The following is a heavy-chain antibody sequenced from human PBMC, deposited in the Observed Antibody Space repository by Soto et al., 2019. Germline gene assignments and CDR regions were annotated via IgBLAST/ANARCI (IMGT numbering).Heavy chain of an antibody. D-gene: IGHD3-3*01. V-gene: IGHV1-58*01. CDR3: AADPYYDFWSGYPPYGMDV. CDR2: IVVGSGNT. CDR1: GFTFTSSA. Sequence: SVKVSCKASGFTFTSSAVQWVRQARGQRLEWIGWIVVGSGNTNYAQKFQERVTITRDMSTSTAYMELSSLRSEDTAVYYCAADPYYDFWSGYPPYGMDVWGQGTTVTVSS. J-gene: IGHJ6*02.